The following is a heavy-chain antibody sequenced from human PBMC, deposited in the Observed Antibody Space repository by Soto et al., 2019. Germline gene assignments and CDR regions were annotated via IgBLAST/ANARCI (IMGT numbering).Heavy chain of an antibody. CDR3: ARTAAQSGSEYFQH. CDR2: ISAYNGNT. V-gene: IGHV1-18*01. Sequence: WVRQXXGQGLEWMGWISAYNGNTNYAQKLQGRVTMTTDTSTSTAYMELRSLRSDDTAVYYCARTAAQSGSEYFQHWGQGTLVTVSS. J-gene: IGHJ1*01. D-gene: IGHD6-25*01.